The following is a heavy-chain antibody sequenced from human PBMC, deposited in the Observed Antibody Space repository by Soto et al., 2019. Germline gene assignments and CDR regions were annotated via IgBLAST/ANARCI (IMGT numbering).Heavy chain of an antibody. CDR1: GYTFTSYG. D-gene: IGHD3-3*01. CDR3: ARAPVYDFWSGYNDY. J-gene: IGHJ4*02. CDR2: ISAYNGNT. V-gene: IGHV1-18*01. Sequence: QVQLVQSGAEVKKPGASVKVSCKASGYTFTSYGISWVRQAPGQGLEWMGWISAYNGNTNYAQKLQGRVTMTTDTSTSTAYMELRSLISDDTAVYYCARAPVYDFWSGYNDYWGQGTLVTVSS.